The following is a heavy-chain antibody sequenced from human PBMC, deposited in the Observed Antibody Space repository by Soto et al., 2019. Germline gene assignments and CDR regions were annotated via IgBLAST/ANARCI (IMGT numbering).Heavy chain of an antibody. CDR3: ARCGGGDSSGSYNAFDI. CDR1: GGTFSSYA. CDR2: IIPIFGTA. J-gene: IGHJ3*02. D-gene: IGHD3-22*01. Sequence: GASVKVSCKAAGGTFSSYAISWVRQAPGQGLEWMGGIIPIFGTANYAQKFQGRVTITADESTSTAYMELSSLRSEDTAVYYCARCGGGDSSGSYNAFDIWGQVTTVTV. V-gene: IGHV1-69*13.